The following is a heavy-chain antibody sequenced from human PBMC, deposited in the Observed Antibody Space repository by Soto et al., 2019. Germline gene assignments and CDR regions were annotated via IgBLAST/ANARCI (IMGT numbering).Heavy chain of an antibody. D-gene: IGHD2-15*01. Sequence: GASVKVSCKASGYTFTSYGISWVRQAPGQGLEWMGWIRTYNGNTNYAQKLQGRVTMTTDASTSTAYMELRSLRSDDTAVYYCATCSGGSCYSNFDYWGQGTLVTVSS. J-gene: IGHJ4*02. V-gene: IGHV1-18*01. CDR2: IRTYNGNT. CDR1: GYTFTSYG. CDR3: ATCSGGSCYSNFDY.